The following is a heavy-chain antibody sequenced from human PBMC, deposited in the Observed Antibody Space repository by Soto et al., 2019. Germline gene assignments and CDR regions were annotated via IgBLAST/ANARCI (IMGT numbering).Heavy chain of an antibody. J-gene: IGHJ6*02. D-gene: IGHD3-10*01. V-gene: IGHV3-13*01. CDR2: IGTAGDT. Sequence: PGGSLRLSCAASGFTFSSYDMHWVRQATGKGLEWVSAIGTAGDTYYPGSVKGRFTISGENAKNSLYLQMNSLRAEDTAVYYCARGGTMVRGVIGYYYYYGMDVWGQGTTVTVSS. CDR1: GFTFSSYD. CDR3: ARGGTMVRGVIGYYYYYGMDV.